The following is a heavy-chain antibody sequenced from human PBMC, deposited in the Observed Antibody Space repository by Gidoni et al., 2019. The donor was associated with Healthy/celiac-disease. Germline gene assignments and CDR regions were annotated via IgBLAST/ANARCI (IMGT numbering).Heavy chain of an antibody. J-gene: IGHJ4*02. V-gene: IGHV4-34*01. CDR2: INHSGST. Sequence: QVQLQQWGAGLLKPSETLSPPCAVYGGSFSGYYWSWIRQPPGKGLEWIGEINHSGSTNYNPSLKSRVTISVDTSKNQFSLKLSSVTAADTAVYYCARGRIVLMVDWGQGTLVTVSS. CDR3: ARGRIVLMVD. D-gene: IGHD2-8*01. CDR1: GGSFSGYY.